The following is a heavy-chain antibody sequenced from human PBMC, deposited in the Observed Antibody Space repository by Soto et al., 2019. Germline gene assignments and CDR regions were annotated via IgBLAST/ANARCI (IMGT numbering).Heavy chain of an antibody. CDR1: GYTFTGYY. D-gene: IGHD3-3*01. J-gene: IGHJ3*02. Sequence: SVKVSCKASGYTFTGYYMHWVRQAPGQGLEWMGWINPNSGGTNYAQKFQGWVTMTRDTSISTAYMELSRLRSDDTAVYYCAICMRGGNYDFWSGYYTGAFDIWGQGTMVTVSS. V-gene: IGHV1-2*04. CDR3: AICMRGGNYDFWSGYYTGAFDI. CDR2: INPNSGGT.